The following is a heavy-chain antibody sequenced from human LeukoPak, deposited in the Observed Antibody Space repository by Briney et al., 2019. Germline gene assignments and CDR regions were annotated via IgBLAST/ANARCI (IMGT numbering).Heavy chain of an antibody. CDR2: IYYSGNT. J-gene: IGHJ4*02. CDR3: ARAGTKRQQLVYY. D-gene: IGHD6-13*01. V-gene: IGHV4-39*07. Sequence: SETLSLTCTVSGGSISSTSYYWGWIRQPPGKGLVWIGSIYYSGNTYYNPSFKSRVTISVDTSKNQFSLKVRSVTAADTAVYYCARAGTKRQQLVYYWGQGTLVTVSS. CDR1: GGSISSTSYY.